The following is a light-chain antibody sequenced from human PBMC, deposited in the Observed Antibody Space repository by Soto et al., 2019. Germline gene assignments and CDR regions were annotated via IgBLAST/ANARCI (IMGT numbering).Light chain of an antibody. V-gene: IGKV1-5*01. CDR1: QSISSW. CDR3: QQYNRYSHT. Sequence: DIQMTQSPSNLSASVGDRVTITYRASQSISSWLAWYQQKPGKAPKLLIYDASSLESGVPSRFGGSGSGTELTLTISSLQPDDFATYYCQQYNRYSHTFGQGTKLEIK. CDR2: DAS. J-gene: IGKJ2*01.